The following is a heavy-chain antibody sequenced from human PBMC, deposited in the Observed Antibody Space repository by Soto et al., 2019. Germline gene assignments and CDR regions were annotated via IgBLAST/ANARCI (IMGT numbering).Heavy chain of an antibody. V-gene: IGHV3-23*01. D-gene: IGHD1-1*01. CDR3: VKGSTTSRPYYFDY. CDR1: GFTFSAYA. J-gene: IGHJ4*02. CDR2: VTGSGGDT. Sequence: EVQLLESGGALVQPGGSLRLCYVVSGFTFSAYAMSWVRQAPGKGLEWVSAVTGSGGDTYHADSVKGRFTISRDNSRDTLYFQMNSLRAEDTAIYYCVKGSTTSRPYYFDYWGQGTLVTVSS.